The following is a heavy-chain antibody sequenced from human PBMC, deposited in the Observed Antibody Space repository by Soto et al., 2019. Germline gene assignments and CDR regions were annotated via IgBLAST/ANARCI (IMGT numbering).Heavy chain of an antibody. Sequence: QMQLVQSGPEVKKPGTSVKVSCKASGFTFTSSAMQSVRQARGQRLEWIGWIVVGSGNTNYAQKFQERVTITSDMSTSIAYMKLSSLRSEDSAVYYCAADIVVVPAAANLYFDLWGRGNLFTVSS. D-gene: IGHD2-2*01. J-gene: IGHJ2*01. V-gene: IGHV1-58*02. CDR1: GFTFTSSA. CDR2: IVVGSGNT. CDR3: AADIVVVPAAANLYFDL.